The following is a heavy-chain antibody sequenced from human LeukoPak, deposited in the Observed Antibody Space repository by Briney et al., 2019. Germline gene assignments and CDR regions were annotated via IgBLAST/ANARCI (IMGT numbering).Heavy chain of an antibody. CDR1: GFSFSSYS. CDR2: ISGSSSYI. Sequence: PGGSLRLSCAASGFSFSSYSMNWVRQAPGKGLERVSSISGSSSYISYADSVKGRFTISRDNAKNSLYLQLNSLRAEDTAVYYCARDQAVAMVRGVSSFDYWGQGTLVTVSS. V-gene: IGHV3-21*01. CDR3: ARDQAVAMVRGVSSFDY. J-gene: IGHJ4*02. D-gene: IGHD3-10*01.